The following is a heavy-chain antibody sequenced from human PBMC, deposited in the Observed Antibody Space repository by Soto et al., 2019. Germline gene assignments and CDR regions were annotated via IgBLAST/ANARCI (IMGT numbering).Heavy chain of an antibody. CDR1: GGSISTSNW. D-gene: IGHD6-13*01. V-gene: IGHV4-4*02. J-gene: IGHJ4*02. CDR3: ARARATIAAAAIFDC. CDR2: VYRTGST. Sequence: QVQLQESGPGLVKPSGTLSLTCAVSGGSISTSNWWSWVRQPPGKGLEWIGEVYRTGSTNYNTSLESRVIVSVDQSKNQFSLKLTSVTAADTAVYYCARARATIAAAAIFDCWGQGTLVTVSS.